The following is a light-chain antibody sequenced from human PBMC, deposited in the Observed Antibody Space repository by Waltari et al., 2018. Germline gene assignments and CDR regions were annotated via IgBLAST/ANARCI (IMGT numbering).Light chain of an antibody. Sequence: QTVVTQEPSLSVSPGGTVTLTCALSSGSLSTTSYATWYQQTPGHAPRTLVYKANARSSGVPDRFSGSILGNTAALTSTGAQADDESDYYCALYMGSGIWVFGGGTRLTVL. J-gene: IGLJ3*02. CDR3: ALYMGSGIWV. V-gene: IGLV8-61*01. CDR1: SGSLSTTSY. CDR2: KAN.